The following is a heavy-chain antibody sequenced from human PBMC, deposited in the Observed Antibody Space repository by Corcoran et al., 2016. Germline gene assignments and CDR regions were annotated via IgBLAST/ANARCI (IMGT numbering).Heavy chain of an antibody. D-gene: IGHD2-8*01. V-gene: IGHV3-30*18. Sequence: QVQLVESGGGVVQPGRSLRLSCAASGFTFSSYGMHWVRQAPGKGLEWVAVISYDGSNKYYADSVKGRFTISRDNSKNTLYLQMNSLRAEDTAVYYCAKDPSTYCTNGVCYTDYWGQGTLVTVSS. J-gene: IGHJ4*02. CDR1: GFTFSSYG. CDR3: AKDPSTYCTNGVCYTDY. CDR2: ISYDGSNK.